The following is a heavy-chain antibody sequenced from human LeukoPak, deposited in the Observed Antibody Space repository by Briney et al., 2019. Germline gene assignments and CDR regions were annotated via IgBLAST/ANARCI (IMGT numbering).Heavy chain of an antibody. D-gene: IGHD3-22*01. J-gene: IGHJ4*02. Sequence: GGSLGLSCAASGFTFSSYAMSWVRQAPGKGLEWVSAISGSGGSTYYADSVKGRFTISRDNSKNTLYLQMNSLRAEDTAVYYCAKWDRDYYDSSGFFDYWGRGTLVTVSS. CDR1: GFTFSSYA. CDR3: AKWDRDYYDSSGFFDY. V-gene: IGHV3-23*01. CDR2: ISGSGGST.